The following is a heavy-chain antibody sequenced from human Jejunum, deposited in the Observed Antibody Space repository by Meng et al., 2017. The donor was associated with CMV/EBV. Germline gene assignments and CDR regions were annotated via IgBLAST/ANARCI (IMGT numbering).Heavy chain of an antibody. Sequence: FPGYYIHWVRQAPVQGLEWMGRINPNSGGTNYAQKFQGRVTMTRNTSISTAFMELTRLRSDDTAVYYCAREGSIMITFGGVIPYDPWGQGTLVTVSS. V-gene: IGHV1-2*06. CDR2: INPNSGGT. D-gene: IGHD3-16*02. CDR3: AREGSIMITFGGVIPYDP. J-gene: IGHJ5*02. CDR1: FPGYY.